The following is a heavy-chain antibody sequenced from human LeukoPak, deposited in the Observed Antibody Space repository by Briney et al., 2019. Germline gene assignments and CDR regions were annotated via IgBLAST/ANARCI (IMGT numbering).Heavy chain of an antibody. CDR3: ARGGAAVAYYYYYMDV. CDR2: IYYSGST. V-gene: IGHV4-59*01. J-gene: IGHJ6*03. CDR1: GGSISSYY. Sequence: SETLSLTCTVSGGSISSYYWSWIRQPPGKGLEWIGYIYYSGSTNYNPSLKSRVTISVDTSKNQFSLKLSSVTAADTAVYYCARGGAAVAYYYYYMDVRGKGTTVTASS. D-gene: IGHD6-19*01.